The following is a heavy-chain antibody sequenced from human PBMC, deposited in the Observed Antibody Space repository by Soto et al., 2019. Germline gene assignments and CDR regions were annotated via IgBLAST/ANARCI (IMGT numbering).Heavy chain of an antibody. D-gene: IGHD3-10*01. CDR3: ARYGSGSYYALESQL. CDR2: IYYSGST. J-gene: IGHJ1*01. V-gene: IGHV4-61*01. Sequence: SETLSLTCTVSGGSVSSGSYYWSWIRQPPGKGLEWIGYIYYSGSTNYNPSLKSRVTISVDTSKNQFSLKLSSVTAADTAVYYCARYGSGSYYALESQLWGQGTLVSGS. CDR1: GGSVSSGSYY.